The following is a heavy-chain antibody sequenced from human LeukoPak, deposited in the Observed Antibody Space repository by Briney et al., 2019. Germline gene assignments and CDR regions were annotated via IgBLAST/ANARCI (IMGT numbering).Heavy chain of an antibody. J-gene: IGHJ4*02. V-gene: IGHV1-2*02. CDR1: GYTFTGYY. CDR2: INPNSGGT. Sequence: ASVKVSCKASGYTFTGYYMHWVRQAPGQGLEWMGWINPNSGGTHYAQKFQGRVTMTRETSNSTAYMELSSLRSEDTAVYYCARDGAYYDSSGYYSFDYWGQGTLVTVSS. CDR3: ARDGAYYDSSGYYSFDY. D-gene: IGHD3-22*01.